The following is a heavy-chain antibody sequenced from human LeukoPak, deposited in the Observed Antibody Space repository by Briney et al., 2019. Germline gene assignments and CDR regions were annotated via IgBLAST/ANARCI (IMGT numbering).Heavy chain of an antibody. CDR3: ARHERVYCGGDCYSYWYFDL. V-gene: IGHV4-39*01. Sequence: SETLSLTCTVSGGSIGSSSYYWGWIRQPPGKGLEWIGSIYYSGSTYYNPSLKSRVTISVDTSKNQFSLKLSSVTAADTAVYYCARHERVYCGGDCYSYWYFDLWGRGTLVTVSS. CDR1: GGSIGSSSYY. CDR2: IYYSGST. J-gene: IGHJ2*01. D-gene: IGHD2-21*02.